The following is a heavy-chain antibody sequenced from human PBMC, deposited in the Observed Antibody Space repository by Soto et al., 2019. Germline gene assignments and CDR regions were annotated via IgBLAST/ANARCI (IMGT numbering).Heavy chain of an antibody. V-gene: IGHV3-23*01. J-gene: IGHJ3*02. CDR1: GFSFTNYG. CDR3: AKSGLRWSYHAFDI. D-gene: IGHD4-17*01. Sequence: EVQLLESGGGLVQPGGSLRLSCAASGFSFTNYGLSWVRQAPGKGLEWVSVISHDGETTYYADSVRGRFTISRDNSESTLFLQMNSLRADDTAFYYCAKSGLRWSYHAFDIWGQGTMVTVSS. CDR2: ISHDGETT.